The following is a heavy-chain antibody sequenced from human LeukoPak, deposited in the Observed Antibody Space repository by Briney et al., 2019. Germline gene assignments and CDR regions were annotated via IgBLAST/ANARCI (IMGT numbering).Heavy chain of an antibody. J-gene: IGHJ4*02. D-gene: IGHD5-18*01. Sequence: GGYLRLYCAASGFTVSTTYMSWVRQAPGKGLEWVSVYSGGTIYYADPVKGRLTISRDNSKNTLYLQMNSLRAEDTAVYYCASGTQLWHGGYWGQGTLVTVSS. CDR2: YSGGTI. CDR3: ASGTQLWHGGY. CDR1: GFTVSTTY. V-gene: IGHV3-66*02.